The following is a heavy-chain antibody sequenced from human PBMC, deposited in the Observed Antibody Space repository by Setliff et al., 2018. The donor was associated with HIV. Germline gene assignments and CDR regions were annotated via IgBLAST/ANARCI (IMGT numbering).Heavy chain of an antibody. CDR3: ARPQLGLGGGSHFDY. CDR1: GGSISSHY. CDR2: ILYNEIT. J-gene: IGHJ4*02. D-gene: IGHD1-1*01. Sequence: SETLSLTCTVSGGSISSHYWGWIRQPPGKGLEWLGNILYNEITFYNPSLKSRVTMSVDTSKDQFSLNLNSVTAADTAVYYCARPQLGLGGGSHFDYWGQGILVTVSS. V-gene: IGHV4-59*04.